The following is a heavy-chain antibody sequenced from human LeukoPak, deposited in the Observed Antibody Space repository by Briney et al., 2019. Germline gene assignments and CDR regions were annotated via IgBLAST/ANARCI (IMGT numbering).Heavy chain of an antibody. CDR1: GFTFSSYS. Sequence: PGGSLRLSCAASGFTFSSYSMNGVRQAPGKGLEWVSYISSYGSTVYYADSVKGRFTISRDNAKNSLYLQMTSLRAEDTAVYYCAREVLVGATRREPQSLDDWGQGTLVTVSS. CDR3: AREVLVGATRREPQSLDD. J-gene: IGHJ4*02. CDR2: ISSYGSTV. V-gene: IGHV3-48*04. D-gene: IGHD1-26*01.